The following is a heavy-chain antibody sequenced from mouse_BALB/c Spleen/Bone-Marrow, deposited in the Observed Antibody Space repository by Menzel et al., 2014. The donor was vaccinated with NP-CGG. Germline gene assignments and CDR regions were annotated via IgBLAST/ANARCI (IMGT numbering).Heavy chain of an antibody. CDR2: INPDSSTI. D-gene: IGHD1-2*01. CDR1: GFDFSRYW. J-gene: IGHJ3*01. Sequence: EVMLVESGGGLVQPGGSLKLSCAASGFDFSRYWMTWVRQAPGKGLEWIGEINPDSSTINYTPSLKDKFIISRDNAKNTLYLQMNKVRAEDTALYYCEKNYYYGYVAYWGQGTLVTVSA. V-gene: IGHV4-1*02. CDR3: EKNYYYGYVAY.